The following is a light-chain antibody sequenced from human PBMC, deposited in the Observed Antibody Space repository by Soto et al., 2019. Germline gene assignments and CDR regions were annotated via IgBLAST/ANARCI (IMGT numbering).Light chain of an antibody. CDR1: SSDVGNYIF. J-gene: IGLJ1*01. V-gene: IGLV2-14*01. Sequence: QSALTQPASVSGSPGQSITISCTGTSSDVGNYIFVSWYRQHPGKAPKLMIYDINNRPSGVSNRFSGSKSGNTASLTISGLQAEDEADYYCVSYTTSASYVFGTGTQVTVL. CDR2: DIN. CDR3: VSYTTSASYV.